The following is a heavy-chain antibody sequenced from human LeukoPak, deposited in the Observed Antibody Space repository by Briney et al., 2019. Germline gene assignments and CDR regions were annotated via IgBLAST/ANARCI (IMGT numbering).Heavy chain of an antibody. Sequence: SETLSLTCTVSGGSISSSSYYWGWIRQPPGKGLEWIGEINHSGSTNYNPSLKSRVTISVDTSKNQFSLKLSSVTAADTAVYYCARSGRPGRGYYYYYIDVWGKGTTVTVSS. J-gene: IGHJ6*03. CDR3: ARSGRPGRGYYYYYIDV. V-gene: IGHV4-39*07. CDR1: GGSISSSSYY. D-gene: IGHD3-10*01. CDR2: INHSGST.